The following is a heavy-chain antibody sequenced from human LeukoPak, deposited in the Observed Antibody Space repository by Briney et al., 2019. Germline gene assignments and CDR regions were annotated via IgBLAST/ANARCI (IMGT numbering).Heavy chain of an antibody. CDR1: GFILSDYN. D-gene: IGHD1-26*01. J-gene: IGHJ4*02. Sequence: PGGSLRRSCAASGFILSDYNMNWVRQAPGKGLEWVSFIAISGTYITYADSVKGRFTISRDNAKNSLYLQMNSLRAEDTAVYYCARDLSATARAYDYWGQGTLVTVSS. CDR2: IAISGTYI. CDR3: ARDLSATARAYDY. V-gene: IGHV3-21*01.